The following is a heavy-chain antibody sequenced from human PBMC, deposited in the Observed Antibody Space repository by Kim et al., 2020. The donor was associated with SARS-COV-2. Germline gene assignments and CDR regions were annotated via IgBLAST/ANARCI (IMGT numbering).Heavy chain of an antibody. D-gene: IGHD4-17*01. CDR3: ARDPTAYGDYDWFDP. J-gene: IGHJ5*02. V-gene: IGHV4-61*01. CDR1: GGSVSSGSYY. CDR2: IYYSGST. Sequence: SETLSLTCTVSGGSVSSGSYYWSWIRQPPGKGLEWIGYIYYSGSTNYNPSLKSRVTISVDTSKNQFSLKLSSVTAADTAVYYCARDPTAYGDYDWFDPWG.